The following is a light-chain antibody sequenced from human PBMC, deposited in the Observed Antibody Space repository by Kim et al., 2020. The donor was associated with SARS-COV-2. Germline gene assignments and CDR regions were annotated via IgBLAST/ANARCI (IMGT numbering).Light chain of an antibody. V-gene: IGLV3-1*01. CDR3: QAWDSSTAV. J-gene: IGLJ7*01. Sequence: SVSPGKTASIPGSGDKLGDKYACWYQQKPGQSPVLVIYQDSKRPSGIPERFSGSNSGNTATLTISGTQAMDEADYYCQAWDSSTAVFGGGTQLTVL. CDR1: KLGDKY. CDR2: QDS.